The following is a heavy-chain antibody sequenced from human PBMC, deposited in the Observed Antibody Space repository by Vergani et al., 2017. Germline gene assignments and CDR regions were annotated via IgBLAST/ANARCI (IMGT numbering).Heavy chain of an antibody. CDR1: GFTFDDYA. V-gene: IGHV3-9*01. CDR2: INWNSDSI. J-gene: IGHJ1*01. CDR3: TKAGQYDSDNFHDS. Sequence: DVDLVESGGGFVQPGGSRRLSCAASGFTFDDYAMHWVRQAPGKGLEWVSGINWNSDSIAYADSVKGRFTISRDNSQTTVFLQMNSLRADDSAVYYCTKAGQYDSDNFHDSWGQGALVTVAS. D-gene: IGHD3-22*01.